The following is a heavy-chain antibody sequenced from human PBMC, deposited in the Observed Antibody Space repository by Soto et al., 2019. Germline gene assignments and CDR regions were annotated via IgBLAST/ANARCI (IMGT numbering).Heavy chain of an antibody. V-gene: IGHV4-59*08. Sequence: PSETLSITCTVCGDSVSSYYWGWIRQPPGKGLEWIGYIYYSGSTNYNPSLKSRVTISVDTSKNQLSLKLSSVTAADTAVYYCARRYGYYFDYWGQGTLVTVSS. J-gene: IGHJ4*02. CDR2: IYYSGST. CDR1: GDSVSSYY. CDR3: ARRYGYYFDY. D-gene: IGHD4-17*01.